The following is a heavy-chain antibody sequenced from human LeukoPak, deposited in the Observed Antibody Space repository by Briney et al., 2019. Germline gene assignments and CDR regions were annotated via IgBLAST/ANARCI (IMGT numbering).Heavy chain of an antibody. CDR1: GGSISSGDYY. V-gene: IGHV4-31*03. Sequence: SQTLSLTCTVSGGSISSGDYYWTWLRQHPGTGLEWIGFIYYSGNTYYNPSLKSRVTISIDTSKNQFSLKLSSVTAADTAVYYCATTRAHQFDYWGQGTLVTVSS. CDR3: ATTRAHQFDY. J-gene: IGHJ4*02. D-gene: IGHD4-11*01. CDR2: IYYSGNT.